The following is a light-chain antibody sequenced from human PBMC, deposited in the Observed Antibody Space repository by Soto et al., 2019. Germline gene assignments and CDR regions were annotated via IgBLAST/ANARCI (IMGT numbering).Light chain of an antibody. CDR1: QSISSY. CDR3: QQSYSPLWT. CDR2: AAS. J-gene: IGKJ1*01. V-gene: IGKV1-39*01. Sequence: DIQMTQSPSSLSASVGDRVTITCRASQSISSYLNWYQQKPGKAPKLLIYAASSLQSGVPSRFSGSGSGTDFTLTISSLQPKDFATYYCQQSYSPLWTFGQGTRVEIK.